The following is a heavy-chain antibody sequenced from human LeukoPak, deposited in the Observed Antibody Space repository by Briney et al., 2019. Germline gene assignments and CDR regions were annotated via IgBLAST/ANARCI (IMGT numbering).Heavy chain of an antibody. CDR2: IYYSGSA. CDR1: GGSISSYY. V-gene: IGHV4-59*01. CDR3: ARVSSSWSDAFDI. Sequence: SETLSLTCTVSGGSISSYYWSWIRQPPGKGLERIGYIYYSGSANYNPSLKSRVTISVDTSKNQFSLKLSSVTAADTAVYYCARVSSSWSDAFDIWGQGTMVTVSS. J-gene: IGHJ3*02. D-gene: IGHD6-13*01.